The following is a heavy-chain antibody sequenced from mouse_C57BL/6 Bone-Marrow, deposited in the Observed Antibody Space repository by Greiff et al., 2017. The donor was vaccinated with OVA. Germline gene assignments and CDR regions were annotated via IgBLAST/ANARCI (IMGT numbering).Heavy chain of an antibody. Sequence: EVKLVESGGGLVKPGGSLKLSCAASGFTFSDYGMHWVRQAPEKGLEWVAYISSGSSTIHYADTVKGRFTISRDTAKTTLFLQMTSLRSEDTAMYYCARGYYAMDYWGQGTSVTVSS. CDR2: ISSGSSTI. CDR3: ARGYYAMDY. J-gene: IGHJ4*01. V-gene: IGHV5-17*01. CDR1: GFTFSDYG.